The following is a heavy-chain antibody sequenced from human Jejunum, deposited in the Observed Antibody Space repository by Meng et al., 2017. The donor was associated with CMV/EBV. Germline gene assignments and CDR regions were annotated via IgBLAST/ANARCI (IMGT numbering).Heavy chain of an antibody. D-gene: IGHD2-2*01. CDR1: CFALSTCDVG. CDR3: ALFTRSLFYP. J-gene: IGHJ5*02. V-gene: IGHV2-5*02. CDR2: IFWDDDK. Sequence: PTTLRPSQPLSLSSTVSCFALSTCDVGVVWTRQPLGQALEWLAVIFWDDDKRYSPSLKGMLTITKDTSKNQVVLTLTNMDPVDTATYYCALFTRSLFYPWGQGTLVTVSS.